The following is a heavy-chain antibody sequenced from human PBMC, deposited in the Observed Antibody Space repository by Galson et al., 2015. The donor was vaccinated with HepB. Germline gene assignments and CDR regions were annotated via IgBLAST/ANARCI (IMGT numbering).Heavy chain of an antibody. Sequence: PALVKPTQTLTLTCTFSGFSLPTHGVGVGWIRQPPGKALEWLALIYWDDDKRYSPSLKNRLTITKDTSKNQVVLTLTNMDPVDTATYYCAHRRQIDYGDYAFDDWGQGTLVTVSS. J-gene: IGHJ4*02. CDR1: GFSLPTHGVG. CDR3: AHRRQIDYGDYAFDD. V-gene: IGHV2-5*02. D-gene: IGHD4-17*01. CDR2: IYWDDDK.